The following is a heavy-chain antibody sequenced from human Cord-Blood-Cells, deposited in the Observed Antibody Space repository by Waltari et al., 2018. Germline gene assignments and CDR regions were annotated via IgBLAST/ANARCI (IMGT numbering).Heavy chain of an antibody. J-gene: IGHJ3*02. Sequence: QVQLVQYGAEVKKPGASVKVSCTASGYTFTGYYMHWVRQAPGPGLEWMGWINPNSGGTNYAQKFQGRVTMTRDTSISTAYMELSRLRSDDTAVYYCARVKTSLNCGGDCYAFDIWGQGTMVTVSS. D-gene: IGHD2-21*01. CDR3: ARVKTSLNCGGDCYAFDI. CDR1: GYTFTGYY. CDR2: INPNSGGT. V-gene: IGHV1-2*02.